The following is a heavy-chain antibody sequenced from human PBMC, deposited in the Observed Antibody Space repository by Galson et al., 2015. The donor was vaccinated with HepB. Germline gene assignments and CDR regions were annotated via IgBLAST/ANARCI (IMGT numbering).Heavy chain of an antibody. Sequence: SLRLSCAASGFTFSSYWMSWVRQAPGKGLEWVANIKQDGSEKYYVDSVKGRFTISRDNAKNSLYLQMNSLRAEDTAVYYCARVRIGGLWYFDLWGRGTLVTVSS. J-gene: IGHJ2*01. D-gene: IGHD3-16*01. CDR1: GFTFSSYW. V-gene: IGHV3-7*03. CDR3: ARVRIGGLWYFDL. CDR2: IKQDGSEK.